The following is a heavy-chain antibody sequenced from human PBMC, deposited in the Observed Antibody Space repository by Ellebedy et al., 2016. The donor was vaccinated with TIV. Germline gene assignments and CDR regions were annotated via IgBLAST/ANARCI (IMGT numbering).Heavy chain of an antibody. V-gene: IGHV4-59*12. CDR3: ARDRSGGSFRMGWFNP. Sequence: SETLSLTXTVSGGSISSYYWSWIRQPPGKGLEWIGYIYYSGSTNYNPSLKSRVTMSVDTSKNQFSLKLSSVTAADTAVYYCARDRSGGSFRMGWFNPWGQGTLVTVSS. J-gene: IGHJ5*02. D-gene: IGHD1-26*01. CDR2: IYYSGST. CDR1: GGSISSYY.